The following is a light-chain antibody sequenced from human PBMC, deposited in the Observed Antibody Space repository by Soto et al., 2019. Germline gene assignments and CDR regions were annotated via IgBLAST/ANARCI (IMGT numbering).Light chain of an antibody. CDR1: SSNIGAGYD. J-gene: IGLJ2*01. V-gene: IGLV1-40*01. CDR2: GNT. Sequence: QSVLTQPPSVSGAPGQRVTISCTGSSSNIGAGYDVHWYQQLPGTAPKLLLYGNTNRPSGVSDRFSGSKSGTSASLAITGLQAEDEADYYCQAYDSSLSGHVVFGGGTKLTVL. CDR3: QAYDSSLSGHVV.